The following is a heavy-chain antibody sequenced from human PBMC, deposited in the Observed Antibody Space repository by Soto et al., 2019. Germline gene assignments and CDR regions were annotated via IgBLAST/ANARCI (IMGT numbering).Heavy chain of an antibody. Sequence: EVQLVESGGGLVKPGGSLRLSCAASGFTFSNAWMNWVRQAPGKGLEWVGRIKSKTDGGTTDYAAPVKGRFTISRDDSKNTLYLQMNSPKTEDTAVYYCTTLLYCSGGSCYNRSTKYYYYGMDVWGQGTTVTVSS. CDR3: TTLLYCSGGSCYNRSTKYYYYGMDV. D-gene: IGHD2-15*01. CDR2: IKSKTDGGTT. V-gene: IGHV3-15*07. J-gene: IGHJ6*02. CDR1: GFTFSNAW.